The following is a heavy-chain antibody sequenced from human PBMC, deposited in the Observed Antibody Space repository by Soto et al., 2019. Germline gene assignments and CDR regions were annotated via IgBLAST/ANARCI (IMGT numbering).Heavy chain of an antibody. D-gene: IGHD3-10*01. J-gene: IGHJ4*02. V-gene: IGHV3-73*01. Sequence: GGSLRLSCAASGFTFSGSAMHWVRQGSGKGLEWVGRIRSKANSYATAYAASVKGRFTISRDDSKNTAYLQMNSLKTEDTAVYYCTIMALGRESSKLSANDYWGQGTLVTVS. CDR3: TIMALGRESSKLSANDY. CDR1: GFTFSGSA. CDR2: IRSKANSYAT.